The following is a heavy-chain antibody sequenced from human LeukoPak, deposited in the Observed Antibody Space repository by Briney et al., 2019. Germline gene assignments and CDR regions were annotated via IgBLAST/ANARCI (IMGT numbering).Heavy chain of an antibody. CDR2: ISGSGGGT. CDR3: ARGHYFDY. D-gene: IGHD3-16*01. V-gene: IGHV3-23*01. Sequence: GGSLRLSCEASGVTFSSYVMSWVRQAPGKGPEWVSGISGSGGGTYYADSVKGRFAISRDNSKNTLYLQMNSLRDEDTAVYYCARGHYFDYWGQGTLVTVSS. J-gene: IGHJ4*02. CDR1: GVTFSSYV.